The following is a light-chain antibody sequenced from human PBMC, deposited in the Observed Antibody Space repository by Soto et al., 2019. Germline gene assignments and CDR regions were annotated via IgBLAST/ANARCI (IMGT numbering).Light chain of an antibody. Sequence: EIVMTRSPATLSVSPGERATLSCRASQSVTSNLAWYQQKPGQPPRRLIYGASTRATGIPAGFSGSGSGTEFTLTISSLQSEDFAVYYCQQYNNWPLTFGGGTKVDIK. J-gene: IGKJ4*01. CDR2: GAS. V-gene: IGKV3-15*01. CDR3: QQYNNWPLT. CDR1: QSVTSN.